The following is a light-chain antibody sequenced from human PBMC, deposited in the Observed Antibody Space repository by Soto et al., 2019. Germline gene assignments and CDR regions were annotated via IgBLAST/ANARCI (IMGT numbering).Light chain of an antibody. CDR3: EQYGGSAPWT. CDR1: QSVSGNY. V-gene: IGKV3-20*01. Sequence: EIVLTQSPGTLSLSPGERATLSCRASQSVSGNYLAWYRQKPGQAPRLLIYDASSRATGIPDKFSGSEYGTDFTLTISRLEPEDLTVYYCEQYGGSAPWTFGLGTKVEIK. CDR2: DAS. J-gene: IGKJ1*01.